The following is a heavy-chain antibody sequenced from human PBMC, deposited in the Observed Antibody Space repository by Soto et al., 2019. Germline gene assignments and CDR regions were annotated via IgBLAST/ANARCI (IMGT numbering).Heavy chain of an antibody. CDR1: GSSLNSSRYY. V-gene: IGHV4-31*03. D-gene: IGHD2-21*02. CDR3: ARVCGGACHYGMDA. CDR2: IYYSGST. Sequence: SETLSLTCTLSGSSLNSSRYYWSWIGQHPGKGLERIGYIYYSGSTSYYPSLQRRCTLSLDTSKSQFSVKLSSVTAADTAVYYCARVCGGACHYGMDAWGGATTVTVCS. J-gene: IGHJ6*02.